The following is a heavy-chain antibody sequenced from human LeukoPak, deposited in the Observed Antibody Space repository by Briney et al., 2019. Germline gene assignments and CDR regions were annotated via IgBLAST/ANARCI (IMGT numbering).Heavy chain of an antibody. CDR1: GGSISSYY. D-gene: IGHD6-19*01. J-gene: IGHJ4*02. CDR3: ASGARRAYSSGWYYFDY. CDR2: IYYSGST. Sequence: PSETLSLTCTVSGGSISSYYWSWIRQPPGKGLEWIGYIYYSGSTNYNPSLKSRVTISVDTSKNQFSLKLSSVTAADTAVYYCASGARRAYSSGWYYFDYWGQGTLVTV. V-gene: IGHV4-59*01.